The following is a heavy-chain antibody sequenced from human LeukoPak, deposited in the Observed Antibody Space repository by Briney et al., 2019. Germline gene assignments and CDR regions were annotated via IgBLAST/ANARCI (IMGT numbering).Heavy chain of an antibody. Sequence: GGSLRLSCAASGFTFSSYGMHWVRQAPGKGLEWVAFIRYDGSNKYYADSVKGRFTISRDNSKNTLYLQMNSLRAEDTAVYYCAKDRRGYSYGYGGYYFDYWGQGTLVTVSS. D-gene: IGHD5-18*01. J-gene: IGHJ4*02. V-gene: IGHV3-30*02. CDR2: IRYDGSNK. CDR1: GFTFSSYG. CDR3: AKDRRGYSYGYGGYYFDY.